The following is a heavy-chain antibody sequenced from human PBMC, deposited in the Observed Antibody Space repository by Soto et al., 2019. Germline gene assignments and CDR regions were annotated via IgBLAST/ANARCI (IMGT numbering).Heavy chain of an antibody. Sequence: QVQLQESGPGLVKPSQTLSLTCTVSGGSISSSGYYWSWIRQHSGKGLEWIGYIYYSGSTNYNPSLKSRVTISADTSKNQFSLKLSSVTAADTAVYFCAREPSIWGQGTLVTVSS. J-gene: IGHJ4*02. CDR3: AREPSI. CDR2: IYYSGST. V-gene: IGHV4-31*03. CDR1: GGSISSSGYY.